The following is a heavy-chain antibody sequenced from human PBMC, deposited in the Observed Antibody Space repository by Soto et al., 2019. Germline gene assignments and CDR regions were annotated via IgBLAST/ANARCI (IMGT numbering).Heavy chain of an antibody. V-gene: IGHV2-5*02. CDR2: IYWADDK. CDR3: THRAFRNGSYSLFDS. D-gene: IGHD6-19*01. J-gene: IGHJ4*02. CDR1: GFSLSTSGVG. Sequence: QITLKESGPTLVRPTQTLTLTCTFSGFSLSTSGVGGAWIRQPPGKALEWLGIIYWADDKRYSPSLRSRLTITKDTSKNEVVLTVTNMDPVDTATYYCTHRAFRNGSYSLFDSWGQGALVTVSP.